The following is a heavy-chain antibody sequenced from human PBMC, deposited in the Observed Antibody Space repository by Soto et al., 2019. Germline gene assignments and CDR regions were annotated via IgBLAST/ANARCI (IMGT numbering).Heavy chain of an antibody. D-gene: IGHD3-10*01. Sequence: EVQLLDSGGGLVQPGGSLRLSCAASGFTFSSYAMSWVRQAPGKGLEWVSSISGSGGGTYYADAVKGRFTISRDNSKNTLSLQMNRLRAEDTAVYYCAKSRGSGSYFNPSDAFDFWGHGTMVTVSS. CDR2: ISGSGGGT. J-gene: IGHJ3*01. CDR3: AKSRGSGSYFNPSDAFDF. V-gene: IGHV3-23*01. CDR1: GFTFSSYA.